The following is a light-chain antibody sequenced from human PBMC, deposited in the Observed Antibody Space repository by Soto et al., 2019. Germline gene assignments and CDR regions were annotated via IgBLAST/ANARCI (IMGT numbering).Light chain of an antibody. J-gene: IGKJ1*01. CDR1: ENIGSF. V-gene: IGKV1-39*01. CDR3: QQSHRTPWS. CDR2: AAS. Sequence: DVQMTQSPSSLSASVGDRVTITCRATENIGSFLNWYQQRPGRAPKLLIHAASNLQSGVPSRFSGGGSGTDFTLTISSLQPEDFATYYCQQSHRTPWSFGQGTNVETK.